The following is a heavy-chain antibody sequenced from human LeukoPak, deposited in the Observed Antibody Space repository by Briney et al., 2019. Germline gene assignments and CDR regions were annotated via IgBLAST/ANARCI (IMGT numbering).Heavy chain of an antibody. D-gene: IGHD4-17*01. CDR3: AKSTTVTQRGYFDY. Sequence: GGSLRLSCAASGFTFSSYWMNWVRQAPAKGLGWVAIISYDGSNKYYADSVKGRFTISRDDSKNTLYLQMNSLRAEDTAVYYCAKSTTVTQRGYFDYWGQGTLVTVSS. J-gene: IGHJ4*02. CDR1: GFTFSSYW. V-gene: IGHV3-30*18. CDR2: ISYDGSNK.